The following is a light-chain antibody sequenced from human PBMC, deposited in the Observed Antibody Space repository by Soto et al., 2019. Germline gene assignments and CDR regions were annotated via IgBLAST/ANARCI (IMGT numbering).Light chain of an antibody. CDR1: ESIINW. CDR3: QQYDTYWT. CDR2: KAS. Sequence: DIQMTQSPSTLSGSVGDRVTITCRASESIINWLAWYQQKPGKAPNLLIYKASSLKSGVPLRFSGSGSGTEFTLTINSLQPDDFATYYCQQYDTYWTFGQGTKVDIK. V-gene: IGKV1-5*03. J-gene: IGKJ1*01.